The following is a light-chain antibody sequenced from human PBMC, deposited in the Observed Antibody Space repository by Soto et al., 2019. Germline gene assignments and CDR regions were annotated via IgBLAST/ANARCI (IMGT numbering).Light chain of an antibody. V-gene: IGKV1-12*01. Sequence: DIQMTQSPSSVSASVGDRVTITCRASQGIGSWLVWYQQKPGKAPKFLIYAASNLQSGVPSRFSGSGSGTDFTLTISSLQPEDFAAYYCQQTNSFRLTFGGGTKVEIK. CDR1: QGIGSW. CDR3: QQTNSFRLT. CDR2: AAS. J-gene: IGKJ4*01.